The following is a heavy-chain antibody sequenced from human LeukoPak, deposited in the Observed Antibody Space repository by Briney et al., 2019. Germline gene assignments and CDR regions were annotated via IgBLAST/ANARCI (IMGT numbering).Heavy chain of an antibody. CDR3: ARGLLYSSQYYFDY. J-gene: IGHJ4*02. CDR1: GGSFSGYY. Sequence: SETLSLTCAVYGGSFSGYYWSWIRQPPGKGLEWIGYIYYSGSTNYNPSLKSRVTISVDTSKNQFSLKLSSVTAADTAAYYCARGLLYSSQYYFDYWGQGTLVTVSS. V-gene: IGHV4-59*01. D-gene: IGHD4-11*01. CDR2: IYYSGST.